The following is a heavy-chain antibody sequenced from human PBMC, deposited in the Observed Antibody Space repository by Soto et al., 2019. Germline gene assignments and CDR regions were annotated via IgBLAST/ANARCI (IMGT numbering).Heavy chain of an antibody. CDR2: IGTAGDT. V-gene: IGHV3-13*01. Sequence: EVQLVESGGGLVQPGGSLRLSCAASGFTFSSHDMHWVRQATGKGLEWVSAIGTAGDTYYPGSVKGRFTISKEDAKNSLYLQKNSLRAGDTAVYYCARGYYYGMDVWGQGTTVTVSS. CDR1: GFTFSSHD. J-gene: IGHJ6*02. CDR3: ARGYYYGMDV.